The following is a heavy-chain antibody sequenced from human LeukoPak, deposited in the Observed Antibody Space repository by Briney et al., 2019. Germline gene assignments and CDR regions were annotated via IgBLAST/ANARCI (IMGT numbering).Heavy chain of an antibody. CDR2: ISWNSGSI. Sequence: SLRLSCAASGFTFDDYAMHWVRQAPGKGLEWVSGISWNSGSIGYADSVKGRFTISRDNAKNSLYLQMNSLRAEDTAVYYCAREESSSSGYYFDYWGQGTLVTVSS. J-gene: IGHJ4*02. D-gene: IGHD6-6*01. V-gene: IGHV3-9*01. CDR1: GFTFDDYA. CDR3: AREESSSSGYYFDY.